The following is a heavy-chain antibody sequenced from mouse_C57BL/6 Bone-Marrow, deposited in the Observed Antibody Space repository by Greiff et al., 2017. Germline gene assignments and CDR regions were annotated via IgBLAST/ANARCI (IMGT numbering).Heavy chain of an antibody. CDR1: GFTFSSYG. CDR2: ISSGGSYT. V-gene: IGHV5-6*02. Sequence: EVKLVESGGDLVKPGGSLKLSCAASGFTFSSYGMSWVRQTPDKRLEWVATISSGGSYTYYPDSVKGRFTISRDNAKNTLYLQMSSLKSEDTAMYYCARKGRYYFDYGGQGTTLTVSA. CDR3: ARKGRYYFDY. J-gene: IGHJ2*01.